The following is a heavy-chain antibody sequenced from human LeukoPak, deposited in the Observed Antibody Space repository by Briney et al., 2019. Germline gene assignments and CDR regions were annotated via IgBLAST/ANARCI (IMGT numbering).Heavy chain of an antibody. Sequence: ASVKVSCKASGYTFTSYGISWVRQAPGQGLEWMGWISAYNGNTNYAQKLQGRVTMTTDTSTSTAYMELRSLRSDDTAVYYCARARSRYCSSTSCFPGGGYWGQGTLVTVSS. D-gene: IGHD2-2*01. J-gene: IGHJ4*02. CDR3: ARARSRYCSSTSCFPGGGY. CDR1: GYTFTSYG. V-gene: IGHV1-18*01. CDR2: ISAYNGNT.